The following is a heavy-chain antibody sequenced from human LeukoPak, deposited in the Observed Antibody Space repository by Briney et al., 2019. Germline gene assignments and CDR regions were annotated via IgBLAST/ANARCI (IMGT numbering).Heavy chain of an antibody. J-gene: IGHJ6*03. Sequence: GGSLRLSCAASGFTFSSYGMHWVRQAPGKGLEWVAVISYDGSNKYYADSVKGRFTISRDNAKNSLYLQMNSLRAEDTAVYYCARDPYSGSYGNYYYYFMDVWGKGTTVTISS. V-gene: IGHV3-30*03. D-gene: IGHD1-26*01. CDR1: GFTFSSYG. CDR3: ARDPYSGSYGNYYYYFMDV. CDR2: ISYDGSNK.